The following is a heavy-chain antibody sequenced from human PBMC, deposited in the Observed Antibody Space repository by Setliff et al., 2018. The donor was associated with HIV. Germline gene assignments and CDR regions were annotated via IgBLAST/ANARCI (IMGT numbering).Heavy chain of an antibody. J-gene: IGHJ5*02. Sequence: SETLSLTCSVSGVSINRTDHYWGWIRQSPGKRLEWIGSVSQSGSTYYNPSLKSRITISVDRSKNLFSLKLISVTAADQGVYYCARVPVAGANWFDPWDLGTLVTAPQ. V-gene: IGHV4-39*01. D-gene: IGHD2-21*01. CDR3: ARVPVAGANWFDP. CDR1: GVSINRTDHY. CDR2: VSQSGST.